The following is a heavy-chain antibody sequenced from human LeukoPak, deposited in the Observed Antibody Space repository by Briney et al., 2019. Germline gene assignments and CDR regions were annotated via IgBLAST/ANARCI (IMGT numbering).Heavy chain of an antibody. CDR1: GFTVSNNY. CDR3: AKDRTDDYDVNLDY. J-gene: IGHJ4*02. Sequence: GGSLRLSCAASGFTVSNNYMNWVRQAPGKGLEWVSIIYSGGSTYYADSVKGRFTISRDNSKSTLYLQMNSLRTEDTAVYYCAKDRTDDYDVNLDYWGQGTLVTVSS. CDR2: IYSGGST. D-gene: IGHD5-12*01. V-gene: IGHV3-66*01.